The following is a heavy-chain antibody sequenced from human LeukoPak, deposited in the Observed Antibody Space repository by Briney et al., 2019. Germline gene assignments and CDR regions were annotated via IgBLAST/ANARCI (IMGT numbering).Heavy chain of an antibody. J-gene: IGHJ4*02. V-gene: IGHV1-3*01. CDR3: ARDSDSSGWSWVY. CDR2: INAGNGNT. Sequence: ASVKVSCKASGYRFTTDMYTIHWLRQAPGHRLEWMEWINAGNGNTKYSQKFQGRVTITGDTSARTVYMEVSSLVSEDTAVYYCARDSDSSGWSWVYWGQGTLVTVSS. CDR1: GYRFTTDMYT. D-gene: IGHD6-19*01.